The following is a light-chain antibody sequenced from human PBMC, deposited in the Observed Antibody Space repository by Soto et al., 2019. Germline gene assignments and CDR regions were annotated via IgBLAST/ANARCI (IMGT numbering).Light chain of an antibody. CDR3: QQRSHWPWT. J-gene: IGKJ1*01. Sequence: EIVLTQSPATLSLSPGERATLSCRPSQSVSSFLAWYQQKPGQAPRLLIYDASNRATGIPARFSGSGSGTVFTLIISILEPEVSAYYSYQQRSHWPWTFGQGTKVEIK. V-gene: IGKV3-11*01. CDR1: QSVSSF. CDR2: DAS.